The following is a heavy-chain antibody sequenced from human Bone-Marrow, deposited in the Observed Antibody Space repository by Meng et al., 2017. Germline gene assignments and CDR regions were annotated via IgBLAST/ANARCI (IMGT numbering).Heavy chain of an antibody. CDR2: INPISCGT. J-gene: IGHJ4*02. CDR3: ARVRLGYSSSWYF. D-gene: IGHD6-13*01. CDR1: GYTFTGYY. V-gene: IGHV1-2*02. Sequence: ASVKVSCKASGYTFTGYYMHWVRQAPGQGLEWMGWINPISCGTNYAQKFQGRVTMTRDTSISTAYMELSRLRSDDTGVYYCARVRLGYSSSWYFWGQGTLVTVSS.